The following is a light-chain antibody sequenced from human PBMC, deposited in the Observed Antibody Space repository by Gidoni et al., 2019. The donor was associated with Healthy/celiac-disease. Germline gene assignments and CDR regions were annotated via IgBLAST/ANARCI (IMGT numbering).Light chain of an antibody. Sequence: DIQMTQSPSSLSASVGDRVTITCRAGQNISSYLNWYQHKPGKAPKLLIYAASSLQSGVPARFTGSGSGTDFTLTISSLQPEDFATYYCQQSYTTLFTFGQGTKLEIK. CDR3: QQSYTTLFT. CDR2: AAS. J-gene: IGKJ2*01. V-gene: IGKV1-39*01. CDR1: QNISSY.